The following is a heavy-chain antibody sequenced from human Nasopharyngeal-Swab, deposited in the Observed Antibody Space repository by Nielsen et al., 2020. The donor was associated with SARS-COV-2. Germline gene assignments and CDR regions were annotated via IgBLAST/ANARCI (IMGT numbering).Heavy chain of an antibody. J-gene: IGHJ4*02. D-gene: IGHD6-6*01. V-gene: IGHV4-34*01. Sequence: GSLRLSCAVYGGSFSGYYWSWIRQPPGKGLEWIGSIYHSGSTYYNPSLKSRVTISVDTSKNQFSLKLSSVTAADTAVYYCARVSGIAARRSHFDYWGQGTLVTVSS. CDR1: GGSFSGYY. CDR3: ARVSGIAARRSHFDY. CDR2: IYHSGST.